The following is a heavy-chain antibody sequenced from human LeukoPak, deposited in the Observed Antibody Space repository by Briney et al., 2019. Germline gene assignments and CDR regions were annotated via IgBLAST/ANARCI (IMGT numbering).Heavy chain of an antibody. Sequence: PGGSLRLSCAGHGFIFSSYEINWVRQAPGKGLEWISYIGINEDNIYYADSVKGRFTISRDNAKSSVFLQMNSLRVEGTAVYYCARETAHCGGDCYDYWGQGTLVTVSS. CDR2: IGINEDNI. V-gene: IGHV3-48*03. CDR3: ARETAHCGGDCYDY. J-gene: IGHJ4*02. D-gene: IGHD2-21*01. CDR1: GFIFSSYE.